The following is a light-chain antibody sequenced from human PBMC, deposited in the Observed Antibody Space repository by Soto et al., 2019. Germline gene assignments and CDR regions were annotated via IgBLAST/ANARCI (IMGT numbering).Light chain of an antibody. Sequence: QSVLTQPPSASGTPGQRVTISCSGSRSNIGQSAVSWYQQLPGAAPKLLIYANNDRPSGVPDRFSGSKSGASASLAITGLQADDEADYYCQSYDSSLSGWVFGGGTKLTVL. V-gene: IGLV1-40*01. CDR1: RSNIGQSA. CDR2: ANN. CDR3: QSYDSSLSGWV. J-gene: IGLJ3*02.